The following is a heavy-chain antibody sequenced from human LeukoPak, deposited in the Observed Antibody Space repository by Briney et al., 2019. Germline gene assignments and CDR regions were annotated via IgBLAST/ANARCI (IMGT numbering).Heavy chain of an antibody. Sequence: PGGSLRLSCAASGFTFSDYYMSWIRQAPGKGLEWVSYISSSGGTIYYADSVKGRFTISRDNAKNSLFLQMNSLRAEDTAVYYCANRGYNYGLDAFDIWGQGTMVTVSS. D-gene: IGHD5-18*01. J-gene: IGHJ3*02. CDR2: ISSSGGTI. CDR3: ANRGYNYGLDAFDI. V-gene: IGHV3-11*01. CDR1: GFTFSDYY.